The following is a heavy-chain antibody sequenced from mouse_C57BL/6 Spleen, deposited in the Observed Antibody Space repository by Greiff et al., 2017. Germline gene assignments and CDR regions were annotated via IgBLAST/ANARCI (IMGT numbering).Heavy chain of an antibody. CDR1: GYTFTSYW. CDR2: IYPGSGST. CDR3: ARERGTVVAYYAMDY. J-gene: IGHJ4*01. D-gene: IGHD1-1*01. Sequence: QVQLQQPGAELVKPGASVKMSCKASGYTFTSYWITWVKQRPGQGLEWIGDIYPGSGSTNYNEKFKSKATLTVDTSSSTAYMQLSSLTSEDSAVYYCARERGTVVAYYAMDYWGQGTSVTVSS. V-gene: IGHV1-55*01.